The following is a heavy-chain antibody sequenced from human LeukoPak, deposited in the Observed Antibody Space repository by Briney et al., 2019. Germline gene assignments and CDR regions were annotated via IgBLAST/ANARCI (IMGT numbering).Heavy chain of an antibody. V-gene: IGHV3-23*01. J-gene: IGHJ5*02. CDR2: ISGSGGST. Sequence: PGGSLRLSCAASGFTFSSYAMSWVRQAPGEGLEWVSAISGSGGSTYYADSVKGRFTISRDNSKNTLYLQMNSLRAEDTAVYYCAKVDEETGVFWFDPWGQGTLVTVSS. CDR1: GFTFSSYA. D-gene: IGHD3-10*01. CDR3: AKVDEETGVFWFDP.